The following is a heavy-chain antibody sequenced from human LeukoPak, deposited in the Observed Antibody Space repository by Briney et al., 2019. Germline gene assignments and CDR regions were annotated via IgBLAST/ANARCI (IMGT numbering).Heavy chain of an antibody. J-gene: IGHJ4*02. D-gene: IGHD2-15*01. CDR3: ARDKDRDLDY. CDR1: GYTFTGYY. Sequence: ASVKVSCKASGYTFTGYYMHWVRQAPGQGLEWMGWINTNTGNPTYAQGFTGRFVFSLDTSVSTAYLQISSLKAEDTAVYYCARDKDRDLDYWGQGTLVTVSS. CDR2: INTNTGNP. V-gene: IGHV7-4-1*02.